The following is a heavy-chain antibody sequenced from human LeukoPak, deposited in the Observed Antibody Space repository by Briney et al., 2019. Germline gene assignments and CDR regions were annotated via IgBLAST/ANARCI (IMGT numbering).Heavy chain of an antibody. Sequence: PGGSLRLSCAASGFTFSSYAMHWVRQAPGKGLEWVAVISYDGSNKYYADSVKSRFTISRDNSKNTLYLQMNSLRAEDTAVYYCARAGYEGAFDIWGQGTMVTVSS. CDR3: ARAGYEGAFDI. CDR1: GFTFSSYA. D-gene: IGHD3-16*01. J-gene: IGHJ3*02. V-gene: IGHV3-30-3*01. CDR2: ISYDGSNK.